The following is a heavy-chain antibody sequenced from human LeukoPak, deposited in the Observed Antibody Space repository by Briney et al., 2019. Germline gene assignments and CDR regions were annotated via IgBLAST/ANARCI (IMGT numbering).Heavy chain of an antibody. CDR2: IYYSGST. V-gene: IGHV4-61*01. D-gene: IGHD6-13*01. Sequence: PSETLSLTCTVSGGSVSSGSYYWSWIRQSPGKGLEWIGYIYYSGSTNYNPSLKSRVTISVDTSKNQFSLKLSSVTAADTAVYYCARGMQQLYHFDSWGRGTLVTVSS. CDR3: ARGMQQLYHFDS. CDR1: GGSVSSGSYY. J-gene: IGHJ4*02.